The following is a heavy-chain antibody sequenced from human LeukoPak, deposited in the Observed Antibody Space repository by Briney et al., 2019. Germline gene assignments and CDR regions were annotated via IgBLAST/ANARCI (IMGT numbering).Heavy chain of an antibody. V-gene: IGHV3-30*02. J-gene: IGHJ4*02. CDR3: AKDDVIAAAGDY. CDR2: IRYDGSNK. D-gene: IGHD6-13*01. CDR1: GFTFSSYG. Sequence: GGSLRLSCAASGFTFSSYGMHWVRQAPGKGLEWVAFIRYDGSNKYYADSVKGRFTISRDNSKNTLYLQMNSLRAEDTAVYYCAKDDVIAAAGDYWGQGTLVTVSS.